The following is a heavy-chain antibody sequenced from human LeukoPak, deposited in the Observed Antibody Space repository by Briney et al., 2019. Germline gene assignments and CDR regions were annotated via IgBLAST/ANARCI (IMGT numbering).Heavy chain of an antibody. CDR2: ITYDGSNK. CDR3: ARERGLLLLDC. J-gene: IGHJ4*02. Sequence: PGGSLRLSCEASGFTFSSYAMHWVRQAPGKGLEWVAVITYDGSNKYYADSVKGRFTISRDNSKNTLYLQMNSLRAEDTAVYYCARERGLLLLDCWGQGTLVTVSS. V-gene: IGHV3-30-3*01. D-gene: IGHD2-21*02. CDR1: GFTFSSYA.